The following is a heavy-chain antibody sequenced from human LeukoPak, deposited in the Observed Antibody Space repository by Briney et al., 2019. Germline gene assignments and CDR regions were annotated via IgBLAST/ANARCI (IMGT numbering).Heavy chain of an antibody. J-gene: IGHJ6*03. CDR3: AGYLGNYYYYYYMDV. Sequence: PSETLSLTCEVFGGSFRGYYWSWIRQPPGKGLEWIGEINRSGSTNYNPSLENRITISIDTSKNQFSLKLSSVTAADTAVYYCAGYLGNYYYYYYMDVWGKGTTVTISS. CDR1: GGSFRGYY. V-gene: IGHV4-34*01. D-gene: IGHD6-13*01. CDR2: INRSGST.